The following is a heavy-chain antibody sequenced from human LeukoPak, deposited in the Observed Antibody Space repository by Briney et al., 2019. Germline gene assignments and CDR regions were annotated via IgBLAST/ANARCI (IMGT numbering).Heavy chain of an antibody. CDR1: GYTFTAKY. CDR2: INPKRGYT. CDR3: AGGVGSSWFES. Sequence: ASVKVSCKTSGYTFTAKYVHWVRQAPGQGLEWMGWINPKRGYTESAQNFQGRLTMTRDTSISTAYMELSSLRSDDTAVYYCAGGVGSSWFESWGQGTLVTVSS. J-gene: IGHJ5*01. V-gene: IGHV1-2*02. D-gene: IGHD6-13*01.